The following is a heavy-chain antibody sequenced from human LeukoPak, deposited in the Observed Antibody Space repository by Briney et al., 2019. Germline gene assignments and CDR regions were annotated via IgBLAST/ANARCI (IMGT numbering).Heavy chain of an antibody. D-gene: IGHD3-10*01. V-gene: IGHV1-46*01. CDR2: INPSGGST. CDR1: GYTFTSYY. J-gene: IGHJ6*03. Sequence: ASVKVSCKASGYTFTSYYMHWVRQAPGQGLEWMGIINPSGGSTSYAQKFQGRVTMTRDTSTSTVYMELSSLRSEDTAVYYCVRVARNYGLDSYYYIAVWGEGTTVTVS. CDR3: VRVARNYGLDSYYYIAV.